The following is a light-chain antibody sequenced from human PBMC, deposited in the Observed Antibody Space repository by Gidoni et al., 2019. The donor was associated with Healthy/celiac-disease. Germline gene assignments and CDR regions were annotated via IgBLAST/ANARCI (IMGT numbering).Light chain of an antibody. CDR1: QSVSSSY. CDR3: QQYGSSPLT. J-gene: IGKJ4*01. V-gene: IGKV3-20*01. Sequence: EIVLTQSPGTLSLSPGERATLSCRASQSVSSSYLAWYQQKPGQAPRLLIYGASSRATGIPDRFSGSGSGTDFTLTISRLEPEDFAVYYYQQYGSSPLTFGGGTKVKIK. CDR2: GAS.